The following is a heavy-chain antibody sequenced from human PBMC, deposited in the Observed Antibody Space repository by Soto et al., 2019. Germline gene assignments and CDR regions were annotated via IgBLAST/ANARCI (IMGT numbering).Heavy chain of an antibody. D-gene: IGHD6-6*01. CDR2: ISAYNGNT. Sequence: ASVKVSCKASGYTFTSYGISWVRQAPGQGLEWMGWISAYNGNTNYAQKLQGRVTMTTDTSTSTAYMELRSLRSDDTAVYYCAREVEGYSSSSRLNWFDPWGQGTLVTVSS. J-gene: IGHJ5*02. CDR1: GYTFTSYG. CDR3: AREVEGYSSSSRLNWFDP. V-gene: IGHV1-18*01.